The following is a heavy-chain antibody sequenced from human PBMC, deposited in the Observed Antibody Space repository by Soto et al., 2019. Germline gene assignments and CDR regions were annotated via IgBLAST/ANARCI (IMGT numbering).Heavy chain of an antibody. CDR3: ARQWELSGYYYGMDV. V-gene: IGHV1-8*01. CDR2: MNPNSGNT. Sequence: QVQLVQSGAEVKKPGASVKVSCKASGYTFTSYDVNWVRQATGQGLEWMGWMNPNSGNTGFAQKFQGRVTMTRDTSISTAYMELSSLRSEDTAVYYCARQWELSGYYYGMDVWGQGTMVTVSS. CDR1: GYTFTSYD. J-gene: IGHJ6*02. D-gene: IGHD1-26*01.